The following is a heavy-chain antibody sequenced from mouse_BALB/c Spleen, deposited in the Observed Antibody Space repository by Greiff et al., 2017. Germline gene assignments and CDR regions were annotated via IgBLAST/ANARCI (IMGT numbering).Heavy chain of an antibody. Sequence: QVQLKESGAELVRPGTSVKVSCKASGYAFTNYLIEWVKQRPGQGLEWIGVINPGSGGTNYNEKFKGKATLTADKSSSTAYMQLSSLTSDDSAVYFCATSTMITTWFAYWGQGTLVTVSA. J-gene: IGHJ3*01. CDR3: ATSTMITTWFAY. CDR1: GYAFTNYL. CDR2: INPGSGGT. D-gene: IGHD2-4*01. V-gene: IGHV1-54*01.